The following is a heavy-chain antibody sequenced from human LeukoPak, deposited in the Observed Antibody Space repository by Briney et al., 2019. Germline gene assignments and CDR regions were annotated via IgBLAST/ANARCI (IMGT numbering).Heavy chain of an antibody. CDR2: IYYSGST. V-gene: IGHV4-59*01. D-gene: IGHD2-2*01. Sequence: SEALSLTCTVSGGSISSYYWSWLRQPPGKGLEWIGYIYYSGSTNYNPSLKSRVTISVDTSKNQFSLKLSSVTAADTAVYYCARTGTYCSSTSCYHDYWGQGTLVTVSS. CDR1: GGSISSYY. CDR3: ARTGTYCSSTSCYHDY. J-gene: IGHJ4*02.